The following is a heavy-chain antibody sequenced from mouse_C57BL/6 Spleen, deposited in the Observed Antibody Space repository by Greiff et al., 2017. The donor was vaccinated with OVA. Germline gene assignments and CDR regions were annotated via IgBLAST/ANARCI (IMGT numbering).Heavy chain of an antibody. CDR1: GYTFTSYW. V-gene: IGHV1-55*01. J-gene: IGHJ3*01. D-gene: IGHD2-10*01. CDR3: ARSYYGNPFAY. CDR2: ISPGSGSP. Sequence: QVQLQQPGAALVKPGASVQMSCKASGYTFTSYWITWVKQRPGQGLEWIGDISPGSGSPNYNEKFKSKATLTVDTSSSTAYMQLSSLTSEDSAVYYCARSYYGNPFAYWGQGTLVTVSA.